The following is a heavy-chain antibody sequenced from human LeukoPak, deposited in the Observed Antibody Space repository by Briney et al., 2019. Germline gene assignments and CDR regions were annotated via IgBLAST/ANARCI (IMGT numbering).Heavy chain of an antibody. V-gene: IGHV3-23*01. J-gene: IGHJ4*02. CDR2: INGSGGST. CDR1: GFTFSSYA. CDR3: AKGSNYDSSGYLDY. Sequence: GGSLRLSCAASGFTFSSYAMSWVRQAPGKGLEWVSAINGSGGSTYYADSVKGRFTISRDNSKNTLYLQMNSLRAEDTAVYYCAKGSNYDSSGYLDYWGQGTLVTVSS. D-gene: IGHD3-22*01.